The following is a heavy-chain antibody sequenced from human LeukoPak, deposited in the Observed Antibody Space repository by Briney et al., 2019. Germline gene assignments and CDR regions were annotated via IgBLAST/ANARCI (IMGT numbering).Heavy chain of an antibody. V-gene: IGHV3-7*01. Sequence: GGSLRLSCATSGFTFSNYWMSWVRRAPGKGLEWVANIKQDGSDKYYVDSVKGRFTISRDNAKNSLYLQMNTLRAENTAVYYCARGEGLGTTNGGYYFAYWGQGSLVIVSS. D-gene: IGHD1-26*01. CDR1: GFTFSNYW. J-gene: IGHJ4*02. CDR2: IKQDGSDK. CDR3: ARGEGLGTTNGGYYFAY.